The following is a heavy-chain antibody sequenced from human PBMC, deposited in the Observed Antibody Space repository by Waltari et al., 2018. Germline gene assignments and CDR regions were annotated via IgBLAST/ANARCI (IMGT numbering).Heavy chain of an antibody. J-gene: IGHJ4*02. V-gene: IGHV4-39*01. CDR2: IYYSGST. CDR1: GGSISSSSYY. D-gene: IGHD6-19*01. CDR3: ATKRESSASGFDY. Sequence: QLQLQESGPGLVKPSETLSFTCTVSGGSISSSSYYWGWIRQPPGKGLEWIGSIYYSGSTYYNPSLKSRVTTSVDTSKNQFSLKLSSVTAADTAVYYCATKRESSASGFDYWGQGTLVTVSS.